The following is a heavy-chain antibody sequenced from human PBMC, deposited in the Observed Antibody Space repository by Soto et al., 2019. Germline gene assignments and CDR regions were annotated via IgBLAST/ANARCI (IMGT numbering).Heavy chain of an antibody. CDR3: AKAGGEYCTNGACKYHIPRAFDI. D-gene: IGHD2-8*01. CDR1: GFTFSSYA. CDR2: ISGSGGST. V-gene: IGHV3-23*01. Sequence: GGSLRLSCAASGFTFSSYAMSWVRQAPGKGLEWVSAISGSGGSTYYADSVKGRFTISRDNSKNTLYLQMNSLRAEDTAVYDCAKAGGEYCTNGACKYHIPRAFDIWGQGTMVTVSS. J-gene: IGHJ3*02.